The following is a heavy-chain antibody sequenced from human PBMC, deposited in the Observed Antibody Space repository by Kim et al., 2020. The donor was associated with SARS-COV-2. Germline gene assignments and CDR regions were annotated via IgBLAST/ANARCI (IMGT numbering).Heavy chain of an antibody. CDR1: GFTFSSYS. V-gene: IGHV3-21*01. Sequence: GGSLRLSCAASGFTFSSYSMNWVRQAPGKGLEWVSSISSSSSYIYYADSVKGRFTISRDNAKNSLYLQMNSLRAEDTAVYYCARASLYCSGGSCYPEDYFDYWGQGTLVTVSS. CDR2: ISSSSSYI. J-gene: IGHJ4*02. CDR3: ARASLYCSGGSCYPEDYFDY. D-gene: IGHD2-15*01.